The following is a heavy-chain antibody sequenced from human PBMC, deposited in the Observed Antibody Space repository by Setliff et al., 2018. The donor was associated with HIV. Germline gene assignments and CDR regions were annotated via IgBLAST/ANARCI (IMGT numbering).Heavy chain of an antibody. D-gene: IGHD6-6*01. V-gene: IGHV3-48*01. CDR3: ARGHYSSSSG. Sequence: PGGSLRLSCAASGFTFSSYSMNWVRQAPGKGLEWVSYISSSSDTIYYADSVKGRFTISRDNAKNSLYLQMNSLRAEDTAVYYCARGHYSSSSGWGQGALVTVSS. CDR1: GFTFSSYS. CDR2: ISSSSDTI. J-gene: IGHJ4*02.